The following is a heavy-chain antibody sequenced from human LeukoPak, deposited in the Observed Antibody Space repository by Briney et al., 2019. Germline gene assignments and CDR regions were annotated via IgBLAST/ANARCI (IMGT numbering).Heavy chain of an antibody. D-gene: IGHD5-12*01. CDR2: IYYSGST. J-gene: IGHJ4*02. V-gene: IGHV4-61*01. CDR1: GGSFSSGSYY. CDR3: AREPRVATGWL. Sequence: SETLSLTCTVSGGSFSSGSYYWRWIRQPPGKGLEWIGYIYYSGSTNYNPSLKSRVTISVDTSKNQFSLKLSSVTAADTAVYYCAREPRVATGWLWGQGTLVTVSS.